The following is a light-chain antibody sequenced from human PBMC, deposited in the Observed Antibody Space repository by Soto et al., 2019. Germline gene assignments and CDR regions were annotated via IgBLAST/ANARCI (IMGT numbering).Light chain of an antibody. CDR3: CSYAGSPYV. CDR2: DVS. V-gene: IGLV2-11*01. CDR1: SSDVGDYNY. Sequence: QSALTQPRSVSGSPGQSVAISCTGTSSDVGDYNYVSWYQQHPGKAPTVMIYDVSKRPSGVPDRFSGSKSGNTASLTISGLQAEDEADYYCCSYAGSPYVFGTGTKLTVL. J-gene: IGLJ1*01.